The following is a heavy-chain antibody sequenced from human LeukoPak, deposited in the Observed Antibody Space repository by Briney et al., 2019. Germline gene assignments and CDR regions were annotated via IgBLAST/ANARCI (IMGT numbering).Heavy chain of an antibody. D-gene: IGHD2-21*02. CDR2: INPNGGST. Sequence: ASVKVSCKASGYTFTSYYMHWVRQAPGQGLEWMGIINPNGGSTSYAQKFQGRVTMTRDTSTSTVYMELSSLRSEDTAVYYCAREGVVVTGATYYYYGMDVWGQGTTVTVSS. CDR1: GYTFTSYY. CDR3: AREGVVVTGATYYYYGMDV. J-gene: IGHJ6*02. V-gene: IGHV1-46*01.